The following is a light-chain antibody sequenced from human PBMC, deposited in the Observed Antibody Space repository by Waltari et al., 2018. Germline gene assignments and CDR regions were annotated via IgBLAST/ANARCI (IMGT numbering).Light chain of an antibody. Sequence: IVLTQSPGTLSLSPGKSATLSCRASQSVSIYLAWYQQKPGQAPRLLIYHTATRATGIPDRFSGSGSGTDFSLTISGLEPEDFAVYYCQHYKSLPVSFGQGTRVEIK. J-gene: IGKJ1*01. CDR3: QHYKSLPVS. CDR2: HTA. V-gene: IGKV3-20*01. CDR1: QSVSIY.